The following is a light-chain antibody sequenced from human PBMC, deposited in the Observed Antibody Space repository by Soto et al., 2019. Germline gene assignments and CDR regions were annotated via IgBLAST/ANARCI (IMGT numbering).Light chain of an antibody. V-gene: IGKV1-39*01. J-gene: IGKJ2*01. CDR2: AAS. CDR1: QSISTY. CDR3: QQSYSTPDT. Sequence: DIQMTQSPSSLSASVGDRVTITCRASQSISTYLNWYQQKPGIAPKLLIYAASSLQSGVPSRFSGSGSGTDFTLTISSLQPEDFASYYCQQSYSTPDTFGQGTKVEIK.